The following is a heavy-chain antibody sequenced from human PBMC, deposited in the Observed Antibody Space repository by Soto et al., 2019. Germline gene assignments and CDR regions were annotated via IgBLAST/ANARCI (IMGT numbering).Heavy chain of an antibody. CDR3: AKGIAARRTPNWFDP. CDR2: ISGSGGST. J-gene: IGHJ5*02. V-gene: IGHV3-23*01. Sequence: GGSLRLSCAASGFTFSSYAMSWVRQAPGKGLEWVSAISGSGGSTYYADSVKGRFTISRDNSKNTLYLQMNSLRAEDTAVYYCAKGIAARRTPNWFDPWGQGTLVTVSS. CDR1: GFTFSSYA. D-gene: IGHD6-6*01.